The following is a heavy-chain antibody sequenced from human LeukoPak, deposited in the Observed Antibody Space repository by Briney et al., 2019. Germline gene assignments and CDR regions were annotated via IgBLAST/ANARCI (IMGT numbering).Heavy chain of an antibody. Sequence: GASVKVSCKASGYTFTGYYMHWVRQAPGQGLEWMGWINPNSGGTNYAQKFQGRVTMTRDTSISTAYMELSRLRSDDTAVYYCAREDSESSSCLGYWGQGTLVTVSS. D-gene: IGHD6-13*01. CDR1: GYTFTGYY. CDR3: AREDSESSSCLGY. J-gene: IGHJ4*02. V-gene: IGHV1-2*02. CDR2: INPNSGGT.